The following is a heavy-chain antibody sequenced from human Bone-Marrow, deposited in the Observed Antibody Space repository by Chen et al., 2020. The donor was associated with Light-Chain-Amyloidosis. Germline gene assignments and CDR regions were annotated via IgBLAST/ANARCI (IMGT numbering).Heavy chain of an antibody. CDR3: VRRRLAYRDAFDI. CDR2: IKDDGSEK. D-gene: IGHD3-16*02. CDR1: GFTFSGYW. Sequence: EEQLVESGGGLVQPGGSLRLSCAASGFTFSGYWMTWVRQAPGKGLEGVANIKDDGSEKYYVDSVKGRFSISRDNARNSLYLQMSSLRAEDTAVYYCVRRRLAYRDAFDIWGQGTMVTVSS. V-gene: IGHV3-7*01. J-gene: IGHJ3*02.